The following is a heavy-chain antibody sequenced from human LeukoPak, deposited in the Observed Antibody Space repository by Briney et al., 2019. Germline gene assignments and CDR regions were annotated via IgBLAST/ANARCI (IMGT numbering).Heavy chain of an antibody. Sequence: GGSLRLSCAASGFSFNTYGMNWVRQAPGKGLEWVAVIWHDGSNTHYADSVKGRFTISRDNSKNTLHLQMSSLRPEDTAVYYCARDDMVTDYYGLDVWGQGTTVAVSS. D-gene: IGHD2-21*02. J-gene: IGHJ6*02. CDR1: GFSFNTYG. CDR3: ARDDMVTDYYGLDV. CDR2: IWHDGSNT. V-gene: IGHV3-33*01.